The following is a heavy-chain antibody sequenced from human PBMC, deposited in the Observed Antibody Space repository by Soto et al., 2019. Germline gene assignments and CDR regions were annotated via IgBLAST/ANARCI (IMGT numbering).Heavy chain of an antibody. V-gene: IGHV5-51*01. D-gene: IGHD3-3*01. CDR2: IYPGDSDT. Sequence: GESLKISCKGSGYSFTSYWIGWVRQMPGKGLEWMGIIYPGDSDTRYSPSFHGQVTISADKSISTAYLQWSSLKASDNAMYYCARLRVYYDFWSGYPPLWYYYGMDVWGQGTTVTVSS. CDR3: ARLRVYYDFWSGYPPLWYYYGMDV. J-gene: IGHJ6*02. CDR1: GYSFTSYW.